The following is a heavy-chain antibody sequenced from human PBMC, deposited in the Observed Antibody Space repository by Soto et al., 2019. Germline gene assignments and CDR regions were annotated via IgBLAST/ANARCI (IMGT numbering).Heavy chain of an antibody. D-gene: IGHD1-20*01. Sequence: QVQLVQSGAEVKKPGASVKVSCKASGYTFTSYDINWVRQATGQGLEWMGWMNPNSGNTGYAQKFQGRVTMTRNTSISTAYMELSIMRSEYTAVYYWAGEINWKGVDYRGQGTVVTVSS. J-gene: IGHJ4*02. V-gene: IGHV1-8*01. CDR2: MNPNSGNT. CDR1: GYTFTSYD. CDR3: AGEINWKGVDY.